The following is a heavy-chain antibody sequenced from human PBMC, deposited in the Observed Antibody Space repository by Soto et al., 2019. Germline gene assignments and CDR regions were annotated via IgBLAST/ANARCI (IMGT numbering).Heavy chain of an antibody. CDR1: GDTFNNYS. CDR3: ARDTWAGGGSLPFDY. D-gene: IGHD2-15*01. CDR2: IIPIYDSP. J-gene: IGHJ4*02. Sequence: SVKVSCKASGDTFNNYSISWVRQAPGQGLQWMGGIIPIYDSPSYAQGSHNRVTITADRSTSTAHLELNGLTSEDTAVYYCARDTWAGGGSLPFDYWGQGTLVTVSS. V-gene: IGHV1-69*06.